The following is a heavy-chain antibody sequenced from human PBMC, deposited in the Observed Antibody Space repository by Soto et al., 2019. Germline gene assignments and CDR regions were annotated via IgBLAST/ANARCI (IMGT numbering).Heavy chain of an antibody. D-gene: IGHD3-3*01. CDR2: IYTSGST. Sequence: SETLSLTCTVSGASISGFYWSWIRKTAGKGLEWIGRIYTSGSTNYNPSLKSRVTMSVDTSKNQFSLKLSSVTAADTAVYYCARESPYYDFWSAQYYYYGMDVWGQGTTVTVSS. CDR3: ARESPYYDFWSAQYYYYGMDV. V-gene: IGHV4-4*07. CDR1: GASISGFY. J-gene: IGHJ6*02.